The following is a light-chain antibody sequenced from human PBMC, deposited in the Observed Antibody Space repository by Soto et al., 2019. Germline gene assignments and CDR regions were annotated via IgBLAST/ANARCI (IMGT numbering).Light chain of an antibody. CDR3: QQYYISPVT. J-gene: IGKJ3*01. V-gene: IGKV4-1*01. Sequence: DIVMTQSPDSLAVSLGERATINCKSSQSVFYGSNNKNYLAWYQQKPGQPPKLLIYWASTRESGVPDRFSGSGSGTDFTLTISSLQSEDLAVYYCQQYYISPVTFGPGTRVDVK. CDR1: QSVFYGSNNKNY. CDR2: WAS.